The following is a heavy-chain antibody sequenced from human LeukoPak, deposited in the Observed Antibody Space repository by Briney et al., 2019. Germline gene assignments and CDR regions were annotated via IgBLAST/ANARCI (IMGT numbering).Heavy chain of an antibody. CDR2: IYYSGST. J-gene: IGHJ5*02. V-gene: IGHV4-59*12. CDR1: GGSISSYY. Sequence: SETLSLTCTVSGGSISSYYWSWLRQPPGKGLEWLGYIYYSGSTNYNPSLKSRVTISVDTSKNQFSLKLSSVTAADTAVYYCARDGADCSGDSCYSSWFDPWGQGTLVTVSS. CDR3: ARDGADCSGDSCYSSWFDP. D-gene: IGHD2-15*01.